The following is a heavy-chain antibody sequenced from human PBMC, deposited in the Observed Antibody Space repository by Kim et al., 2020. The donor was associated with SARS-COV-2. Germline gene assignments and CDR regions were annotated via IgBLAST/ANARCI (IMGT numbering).Heavy chain of an antibody. CDR3: ARESKSGYYDRFGGMDV. CDR2: INHSGST. Sequence: SETLSLTCAVYGGSFSGYYWSWIRQPPGKGLEWIGEINHSGSTNYNPSLKSRVTISVDTSKNQFSLKLSSVTAADTAVYYCARESKSGYYDRFGGMDVWGPGTTVTVSS. V-gene: IGHV4-34*01. J-gene: IGHJ6*02. CDR1: GGSFSGYY. D-gene: IGHD3-22*01.